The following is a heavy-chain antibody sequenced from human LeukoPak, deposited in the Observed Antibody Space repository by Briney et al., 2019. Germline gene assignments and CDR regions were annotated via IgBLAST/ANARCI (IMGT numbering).Heavy chain of an antibody. V-gene: IGHV3-43*02. CDR3: SKERPRHYVDTQLAY. CDR1: GLTFADYA. D-gene: IGHD4-17*01. Sequence: GRSRRFSCAASGLTFADYAMHWVRKSPGKGLKWVAPIGGDGRSTYYADSVKCRFTTSRDNSKNSLYLEMNSLRTADTATDHCSKERPRHYVDTQLAYWGQGSLAT. CDR2: IGGDGRST. J-gene: IGHJ4*01.